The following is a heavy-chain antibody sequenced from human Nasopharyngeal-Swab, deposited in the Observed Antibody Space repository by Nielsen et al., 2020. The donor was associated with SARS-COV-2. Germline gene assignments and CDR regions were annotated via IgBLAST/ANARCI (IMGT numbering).Heavy chain of an antibody. J-gene: IGHJ6*02. CDR2: IIPILGIA. CDR3: ARVKLRLGELSLASNAFYYYSGMDV. Sequence: SVKVSCKASGGTFSSYAISWVRQAPGQGLEGRGRIIPILGIANYAQKFQGRVTITADKSTSTAYMELSSLRSEDTAVYYCARVKLRLGELSLASNAFYYYSGMDVWGQGTTVTVSS. V-gene: IGHV1-69*04. CDR1: GGTFSSYA. D-gene: IGHD3-16*02.